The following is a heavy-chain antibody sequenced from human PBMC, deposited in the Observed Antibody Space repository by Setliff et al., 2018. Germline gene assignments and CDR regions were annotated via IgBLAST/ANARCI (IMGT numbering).Heavy chain of an antibody. J-gene: IGHJ4*02. CDR2: IYHSGSS. V-gene: IGHV4-39*07. CDR3: RLWSHDYHNDY. Sequence: SETLSLTCTVSGGFISSMSYYWGWIRQPPGKGLEWIGSIYHSGSSYYNSSLRSRVTISVDTSKNQFSLILRSVTAADTAVYYCRLWSHDYHNDYWGQGTLVTVS. CDR1: GGFISSMSYY. D-gene: IGHD3-16*01.